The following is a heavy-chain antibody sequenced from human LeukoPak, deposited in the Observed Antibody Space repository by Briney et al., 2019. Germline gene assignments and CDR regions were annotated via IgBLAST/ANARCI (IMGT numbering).Heavy chain of an antibody. Sequence: PGGSLRLSCAASGFTFSDYYMSWIRQAPGKGLEWVSYISGSGSTIYYADSVKGRFTISRDNAKNSLYLQMNSLRAEDTAVYYCAKAYSSSWYYGMDVWGQGTTVTVSS. J-gene: IGHJ6*02. V-gene: IGHV3-11*01. CDR1: GFTFSDYY. D-gene: IGHD6-13*01. CDR2: ISGSGSTI. CDR3: AKAYSSSWYYGMDV.